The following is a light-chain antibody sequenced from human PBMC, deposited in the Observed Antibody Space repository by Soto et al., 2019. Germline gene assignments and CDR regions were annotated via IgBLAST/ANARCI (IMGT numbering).Light chain of an antibody. CDR3: QVWDXSSDXVV. V-gene: IGLV3-21*02. CDR1: XIGSKS. Sequence: SYELTQPHSVSVATAQTGPRITCGGNXIGSKSVHWYQQKPGQAPVLVVYDDSDRPSGIPERFSGSNSGNTATLTISRVEAGDEADYYCQVWDXSSDXVVFGGGTK. CDR2: DDS. J-gene: IGLJ2*01.